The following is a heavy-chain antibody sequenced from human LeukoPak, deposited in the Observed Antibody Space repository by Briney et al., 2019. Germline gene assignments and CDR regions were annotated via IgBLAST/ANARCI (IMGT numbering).Heavy chain of an antibody. CDR2: IIPILGIA. J-gene: IGHJ5*02. CDR3: ARTAAAADPNWFDP. V-gene: IGHV1-69*04. CDR1: GGTFSSYA. D-gene: IGHD6-13*01. Sequence: SVKVSCKASGGTFSSYAISWVRQAPGQGLEWMGRIIPILGIANYAQKFQGRVTITADKSTSTAYMELSSLRSEDTTVYYCARTAAAADPNWFDPWGQGTLVTVSS.